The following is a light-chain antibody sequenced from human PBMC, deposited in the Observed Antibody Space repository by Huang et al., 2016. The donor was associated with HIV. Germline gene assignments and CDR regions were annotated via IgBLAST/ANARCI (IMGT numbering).Light chain of an antibody. CDR1: QSLLHTNGC. V-gene: IGKV2-28*01. Sequence: DLVMTQSPLSLPVPPGAPASISCRSSQSLLHTNGCLDWYLYKPGQSPQLLIYFASNRASGVPDRFSGSGSGTDFTLKISRVEAEDVGVYYCTQDLQIFGIGQGTRLEIK. J-gene: IGKJ5*01. CDR2: FAS. CDR3: TQDLQIFG.